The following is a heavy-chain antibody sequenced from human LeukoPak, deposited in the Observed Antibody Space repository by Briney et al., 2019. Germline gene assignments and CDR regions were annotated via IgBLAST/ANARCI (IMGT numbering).Heavy chain of an antibody. D-gene: IGHD2-2*01. CDR2: INPSGGST. Sequence: ASVKVSCKASGYTFTSYYMHWVRQAPGQGLEWMGIINPSGGSTSYAQKFQGRVTMTRDTSTSTVYMELSSLRSEDTAAYYCARDGVARERCSSTSCYGVGSFDYWGQGTLVTVSS. J-gene: IGHJ4*02. CDR3: ARDGVARERCSSTSCYGVGSFDY. CDR1: GYTFTSYY. V-gene: IGHV1-46*01.